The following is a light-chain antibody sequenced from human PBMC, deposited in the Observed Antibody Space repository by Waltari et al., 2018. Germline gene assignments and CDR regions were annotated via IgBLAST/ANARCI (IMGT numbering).Light chain of an antibody. V-gene: IGKV3-11*01. CDR3: QQRWSGGT. CDR1: QNIKIY. CDR2: DAS. J-gene: IGKJ4*01. Sequence: EIVLTQSPATMSLSTGERATLSCRASQNIKIYLSWYQQRHGQAPRLLIYDASKRATGVPGRLSGSGFGTDFTLTISGLEPEDSAVYFCQQRWSGGTFGAGTKVEI.